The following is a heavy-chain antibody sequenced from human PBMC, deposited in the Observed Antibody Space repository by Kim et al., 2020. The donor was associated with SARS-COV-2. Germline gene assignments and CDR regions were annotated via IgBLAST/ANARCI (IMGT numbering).Heavy chain of an antibody. CDR2: IKQDGSEK. CDR1: GFTFSSYW. V-gene: IGHV3-7*01. Sequence: GGSLRLSCAASGFTFSSYWMSWVRQAPGKGLEWVANIKQDGSEKYYVDSVKGRFTISRDNAKNSLYLQMNSLRAEDTAVYYCAREGGYYYDSPRTFQHWGQGTLVTVSS. CDR3: AREGGYYYDSPRTFQH. J-gene: IGHJ1*01. D-gene: IGHD3-22*01.